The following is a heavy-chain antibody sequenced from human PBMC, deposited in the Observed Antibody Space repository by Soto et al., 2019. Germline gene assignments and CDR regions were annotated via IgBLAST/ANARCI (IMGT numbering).Heavy chain of an antibody. Sequence: SQTLYLTCAVYGGSVSGYNWSWIRRPPGKGLEWIGEINHSGSTNYNPSLKSRVTISVDTSKNQFSLKLSSVTAADTAVYYCARAHYDFWSGYYYYYYGMDVWGQGTTVT. CDR1: GGSVSGYN. V-gene: IGHV4-34*01. CDR2: INHSGST. D-gene: IGHD3-3*01. CDR3: ARAHYDFWSGYYYYYYGMDV. J-gene: IGHJ6*02.